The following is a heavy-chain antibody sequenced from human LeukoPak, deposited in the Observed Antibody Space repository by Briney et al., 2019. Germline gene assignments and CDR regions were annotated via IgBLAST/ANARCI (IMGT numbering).Heavy chain of an antibody. CDR1: GFTFSSYA. V-gene: IGHV3-11*04. Sequence: GGSLRLSCAASGFTFSSYAMSWIRQAPGKGLEWVSYISSSGSTTFSSDSVKDRFTISRDNAKNSLYLQMDSLRAEDTAVYYCARVLDPLDFWGQGTLVTVSS. CDR2: ISSSGSTT. J-gene: IGHJ4*02. CDR3: ARVLDPLDF.